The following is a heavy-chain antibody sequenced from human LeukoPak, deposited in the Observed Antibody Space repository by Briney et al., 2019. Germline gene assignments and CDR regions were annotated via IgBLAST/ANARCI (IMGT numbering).Heavy chain of an antibody. CDR3: ARVYASGSGSFYNPFDY. D-gene: IGHD3-10*01. Sequence: GGCLRLSCVVSGFTFSSHWMSWVRQAPGKRLEWVANIKEDGSDWYYVDSVKGRFTISRDNAKNSLYLQLNSLRAEDTAVYYCARVYASGSGSFYNPFDYWGQGTRVTVSS. J-gene: IGHJ4*02. CDR1: GFTFSSHW. CDR2: IKEDGSDW. V-gene: IGHV3-7*01.